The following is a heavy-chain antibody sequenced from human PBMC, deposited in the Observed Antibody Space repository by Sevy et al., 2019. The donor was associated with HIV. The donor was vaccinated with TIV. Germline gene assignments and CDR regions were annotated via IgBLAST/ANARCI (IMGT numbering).Heavy chain of an antibody. CDR3: AREAGYYDSSAELDY. CDR1: GYTFTGYY. V-gene: IGHV1-2*02. J-gene: IGHJ4*02. CDR2: INPNSGGT. D-gene: IGHD3-22*01. Sequence: ASVKVSCKASGYTFTGYYMHWVRQAPGQGLEWMGWINPNSGGTNYAQKFQGRVTMTRDTSISKAYMELSRLRSDDTAVYYCAREAGYYDSSAELDYWGQGTLVTVSS.